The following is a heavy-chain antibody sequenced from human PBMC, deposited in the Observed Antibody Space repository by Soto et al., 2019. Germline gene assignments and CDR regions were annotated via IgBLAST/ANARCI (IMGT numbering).Heavy chain of an antibody. CDR2: ISPHNGNT. V-gene: IGHV1-18*01. J-gene: IGHJ4*02. CDR3: ARADYGDYRDY. CDR1: GYTFDSYT. D-gene: IGHD4-17*01. Sequence: QVQLVQSGAEVKKPGASVKISCRTSGYTFDSYTISWVRQARGQGLEWMGWISPHNGNTKYAEKFQGRFTMTTDAPTSTAYMELRSLRSDDTAVYYCARADYGDYRDYWGQGTLVTVSS.